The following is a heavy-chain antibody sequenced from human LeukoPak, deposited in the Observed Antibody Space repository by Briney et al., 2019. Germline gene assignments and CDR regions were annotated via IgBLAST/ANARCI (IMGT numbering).Heavy chain of an antibody. V-gene: IGHV1-24*01. J-gene: IGHJ4*02. D-gene: IGHD3-9*01. CDR2: FDPEDGET. Sequence: ASVKVSCKVSGYTLTELSMHWVRQAPGKGLEWMGGFDPEDGETIYAQKFQGRVTMTEDTFTDTAYMELSSLRSEDTAVYYCATAPRGYFDWSPSFYWGQGTLVTVSS. CDR1: GYTLTELS. CDR3: ATAPRGYFDWSPSFY.